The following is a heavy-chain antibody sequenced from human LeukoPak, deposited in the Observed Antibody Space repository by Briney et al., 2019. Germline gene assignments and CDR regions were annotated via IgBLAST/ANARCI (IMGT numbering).Heavy chain of an antibody. Sequence: ASVKVSCKASGYTFTGYDINWVRQATGQGLEWMGWMNPNSGNTGYAQKFQGRVTITRNTPISTAYMELSSLRSEDTAVYYCARTLGCSSTSRKGWFDPWGQGTLVTVSS. D-gene: IGHD2-2*01. J-gene: IGHJ5*02. CDR3: ARTLGCSSTSRKGWFDP. V-gene: IGHV1-8*03. CDR1: GYTFTGYD. CDR2: MNPNSGNT.